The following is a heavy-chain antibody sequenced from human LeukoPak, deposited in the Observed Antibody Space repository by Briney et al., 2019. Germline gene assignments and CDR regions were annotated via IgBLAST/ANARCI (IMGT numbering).Heavy chain of an antibody. CDR3: AKGDEPDYYYYYMDV. J-gene: IGHJ6*03. CDR2: ISGSGGST. Sequence: GGSLRLSCAASGFTFSSYAMSWVRQAPGKGLEWVSAISGSGGSTYYADSVKGRFTISRDNSKNTLYLQMNSLRAEDTAVYYCAKGDEPDYYYYYMDVWGKGTTVTVSS. CDR1: GFTFSSYA. V-gene: IGHV3-23*01.